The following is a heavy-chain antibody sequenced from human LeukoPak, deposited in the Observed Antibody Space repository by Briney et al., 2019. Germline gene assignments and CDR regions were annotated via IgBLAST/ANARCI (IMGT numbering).Heavy chain of an antibody. CDR2: ISWNSGSI. J-gene: IGHJ4*02. CDR3: AKDSPYYYGSGSLDY. V-gene: IGHV3-9*01. CDR1: GFTFDDYA. Sequence: GRSLRLSCAASGFTFDDYAMHWVRQAPGKGLEWVSGISWNSGSIGYADSVKGRFTISRDNAKNSLYLQMNSLRAEDTALYYCAKDSPYYYGSGSLDYWGQGTLVTVSS. D-gene: IGHD3-10*01.